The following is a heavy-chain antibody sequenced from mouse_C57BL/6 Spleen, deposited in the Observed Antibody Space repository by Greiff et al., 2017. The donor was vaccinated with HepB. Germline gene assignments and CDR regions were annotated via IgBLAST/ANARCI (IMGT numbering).Heavy chain of an antibody. J-gene: IGHJ1*01. CDR1: GYTFTSYW. CDR3: AFYGYDWSFDV. Sequence: QVQLQQPGAELVKPGASVKLSCKASGYTFTSYWMHWVKQRPGQGLEWIGMIHPNSGSTNYNEKFKSKATLTVDKSSSTAYMQLSSLTSEDSAVYYCAFYGYDWSFDVWGAGTTVTVSS. D-gene: IGHD2-2*01. CDR2: IHPNSGST. V-gene: IGHV1-64*01.